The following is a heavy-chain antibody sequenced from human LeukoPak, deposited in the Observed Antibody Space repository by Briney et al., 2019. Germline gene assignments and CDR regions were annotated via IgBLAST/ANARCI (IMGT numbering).Heavy chain of an antibody. CDR3: ARDPYYYDSSGPI. Sequence: SETLSLTCTVSGGSISSGGYYWSWIRQHPGKGLEWIGYIYYSGSIYYNPSLKSRVTISVDTSKNQFSLKLSSVTAADTAVYYCARDPYYYDSSGPIWGQGTLVTVSS. CDR2: IYYSGSI. V-gene: IGHV4-31*03. CDR1: GGSISSGGYY. J-gene: IGHJ4*02. D-gene: IGHD3-22*01.